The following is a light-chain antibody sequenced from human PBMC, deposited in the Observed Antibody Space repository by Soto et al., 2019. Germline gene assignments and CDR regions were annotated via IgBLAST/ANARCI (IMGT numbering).Light chain of an antibody. CDR1: QTISSW. Sequence: DIQMTQSPSTLSGSVGDRVTITCRASQTISSWLAWYQQKPGKAPKLLIYKASTLKSGVPSRFSGSGSGTDSTLTISSLQPDDFANSYCQPYNSYSEAFGQGTKVELK. V-gene: IGKV1-5*03. J-gene: IGKJ1*01. CDR2: KAS. CDR3: QPYNSYSEA.